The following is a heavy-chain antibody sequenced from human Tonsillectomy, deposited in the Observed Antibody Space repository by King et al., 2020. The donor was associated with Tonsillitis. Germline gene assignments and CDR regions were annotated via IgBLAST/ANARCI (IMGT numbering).Heavy chain of an antibody. CDR1: GFTFRDHA. CDR2: IRSKVYGGTT. V-gene: IGHV3-49*03. CDR3: SRGPTTPFKNHFGTDL. D-gene: IGHD1-26*01. J-gene: IGHJ6*02. Sequence: DVQLVESGGGLAQPGRSLRLSCITSGFTFRDHAMTWFRQAPGKGLEWVGMIRSKVYGGTTEYAASVKGRFTISREDSKSIAYLQINGLRTEDTAVYYCSRGPTTPFKNHFGTDLWGQGTTVTVSS.